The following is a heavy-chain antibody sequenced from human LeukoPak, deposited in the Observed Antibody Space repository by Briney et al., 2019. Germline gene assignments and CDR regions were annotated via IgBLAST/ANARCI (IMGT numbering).Heavy chain of an antibody. J-gene: IGHJ4*02. D-gene: IGHD6-19*01. V-gene: IGHV1-24*01. CDR2: FDPEDGET. CDR1: EYRLTELS. CDR3: AKDFYSRGSTQWLVYYFDY. Sequence: GASVKVSCKVSEYRLTELSMHWVRQAPGKGLEWMGGFDPEDGETIYAQKFQGRVTMTEDTSTDTAYMELSSLRSEDTAVYYCAKDFYSRGSTQWLVYYFDYWGQGTLVTVSS.